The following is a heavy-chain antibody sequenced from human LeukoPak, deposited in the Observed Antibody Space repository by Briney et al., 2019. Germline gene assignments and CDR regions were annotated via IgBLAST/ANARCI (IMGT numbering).Heavy chain of an antibody. J-gene: IGHJ4*02. CDR2: IRQDGSQK. Sequence: GGSLRLSCAASGFTFSSYWMSWVRQAPGKGLEWVATIRQDGSQKYHVDSVKGRFTISRDNAKNSLYLQMNSLRAEDTAVYYCARESGSVTSEVDFDYWGQGTLVTVSS. V-gene: IGHV3-7*01. CDR3: ARESGSVTSEVDFDY. CDR1: GFTFSSYW. D-gene: IGHD4-17*01.